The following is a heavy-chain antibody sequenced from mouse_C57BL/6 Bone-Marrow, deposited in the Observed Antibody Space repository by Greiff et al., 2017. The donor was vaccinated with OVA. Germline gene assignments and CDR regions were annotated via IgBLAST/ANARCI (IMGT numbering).Heavy chain of an antibody. J-gene: IGHJ2*01. D-gene: IGHD6-1*01. CDR1: GFNIKDDY. CDR3: TTVLFFYYLDY. Sequence: DVQLQESGAELVRPGASVKLSCTASGFNIKDDYMHWVKQRPEQGLEWLGWIDPENGDTEYASKYQGKATITADTSSNTAYLQLSSLTSEDTAVYYCTTVLFFYYLDYWGQGTTLTVSS. CDR2: IDPENGDT. V-gene: IGHV14-4*01.